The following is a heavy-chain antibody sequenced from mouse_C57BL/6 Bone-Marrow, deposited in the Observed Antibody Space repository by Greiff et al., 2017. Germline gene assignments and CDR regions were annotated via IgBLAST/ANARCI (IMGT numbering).Heavy chain of an antibody. CDR2: INPNNGGT. D-gene: IGHD1-1*01. J-gene: IGHJ1*03. CDR3: ARHGSSYWYFDV. CDR1: GYTFTDYN. V-gene: IGHV1-18*01. Sequence: EVQLQQSGPELVKPGASVQIPCKASGYTFTDYNMDWVKQSHGKSLEWIGDINPNNGGTIYNQKFKGKATLTVDKSSSTAYMELRSLTSEDTAVYYCARHGSSYWYFDVWGTGTTVTVSS.